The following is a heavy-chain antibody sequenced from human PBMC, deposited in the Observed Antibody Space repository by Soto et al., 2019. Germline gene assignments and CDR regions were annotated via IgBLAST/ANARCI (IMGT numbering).Heavy chain of an antibody. CDR1: GFTFSSYA. V-gene: IGHV3-23*01. D-gene: IGHD4-4*01. CDR2: ITGSGSYT. Sequence: EVQLLESGGDLVQPGGSLRLSCAASGFTFSSYAMSWVRQAPGKGLEWVSGITGSGSYTYHADSVKGRFTISRDNSKNTLYLQMNSLRADDMAVYYCAKEWSVTTGRFDYWGQGTLVTVSS. J-gene: IGHJ4*02. CDR3: AKEWSVTTGRFDY.